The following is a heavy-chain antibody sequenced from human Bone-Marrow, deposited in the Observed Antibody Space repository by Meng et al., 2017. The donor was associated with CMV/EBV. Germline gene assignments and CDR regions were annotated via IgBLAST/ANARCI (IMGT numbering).Heavy chain of an antibody. J-gene: IGHJ4*02. CDR3: ARSTFLLGSCTATSCYVGHFDY. Sequence: ASVKVSCKASGYTFTSYGISWVRQAPGQGLEWMGWISAYNGNTNYAQKLQARVTMTTDTSTNTAYMELRSLTSDDTAVYYCARSTFLLGSCTATSCYVGHFDYWGQGKLVNVSS. CDR1: GYTFTSYG. D-gene: IGHD2-2*01. V-gene: IGHV1-18*01. CDR2: ISAYNGNT.